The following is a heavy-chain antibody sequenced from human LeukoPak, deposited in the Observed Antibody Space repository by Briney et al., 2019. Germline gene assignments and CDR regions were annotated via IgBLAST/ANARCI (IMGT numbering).Heavy chain of an antibody. V-gene: IGHV3-33*06. Sequence: GRSLRLSCAASGFTFSSYGMHRVRQAPGKGLEWVAVLWYDGSNKYCVDSVKGRFTISRDNSKNTLYLQMNSLRAEDTAVYYCAKEEPPVEMDTVPGKGFDYWGQGTLVTVSS. D-gene: IGHD5-24*01. J-gene: IGHJ4*02. CDR2: LWYDGSNK. CDR3: AKEEPPVEMDTVPGKGFDY. CDR1: GFTFSSYG.